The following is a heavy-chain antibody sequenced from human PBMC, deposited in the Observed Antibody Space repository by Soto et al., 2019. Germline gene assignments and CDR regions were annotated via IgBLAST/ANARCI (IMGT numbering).Heavy chain of an antibody. CDR2: IYWNDDK. Sequence: QITLKESGPTLVKPTQPLTLTCTFSGFSLSTSGVGVGWIRQPPGKALEWLALIYWNDDKRYSPSLKSRLTITKDTSKNQVVLTMTNMDPVDTATYYCAHRPYDSSGYYDPAEYFQHWGQGTLVTVSS. CDR1: GFSLSTSGVG. D-gene: IGHD3-22*01. CDR3: AHRPYDSSGYYDPAEYFQH. V-gene: IGHV2-5*01. J-gene: IGHJ1*01.